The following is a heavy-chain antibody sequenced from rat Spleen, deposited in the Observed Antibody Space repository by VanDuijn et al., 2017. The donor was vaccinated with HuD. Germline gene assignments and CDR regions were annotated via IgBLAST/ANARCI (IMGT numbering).Heavy chain of an antibody. CDR3: ARAGSAAISLGNWFAY. D-gene: IGHD1-2*01. Sequence: QVQLKESGPGLVQPSQTLSLTCTVSGSSLTSNSVSWIRQPPGKGLEWMGVVWSDGDTSYNSSLTSRLSISRDTSKSQVFLSMSSLQTEDTATYYCARAGSAAISLGNWFAYWGQGTLVTVSS. V-gene: IGHV2-32*01. J-gene: IGHJ3*01. CDR1: GSSLTSNS. CDR2: VWSDGDT.